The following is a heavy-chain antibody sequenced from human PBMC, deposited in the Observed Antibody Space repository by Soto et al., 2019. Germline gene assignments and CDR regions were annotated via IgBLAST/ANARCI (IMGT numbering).Heavy chain of an antibody. D-gene: IGHD3-22*01. Sequence: SETLSLTCTVSGGSISSGGYYWSWIRQHPGKGLEWIGYIYYSGSTYYNPSLKSRVTISVDTSKNQFSLKLSSVTAADTAVYYCARRSSDYYDSRRNAFDTWGQGTMVTVSS. V-gene: IGHV4-31*03. CDR3: ARRSSDYYDSRRNAFDT. CDR2: IYYSGST. J-gene: IGHJ3*02. CDR1: GGSISSGGYY.